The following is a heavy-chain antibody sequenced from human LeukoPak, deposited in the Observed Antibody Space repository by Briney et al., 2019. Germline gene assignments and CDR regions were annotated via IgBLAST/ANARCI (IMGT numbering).Heavy chain of an antibody. CDR1: GGSISSYY. D-gene: IGHD2-21*01. CDR2: IYYSGST. V-gene: IGHV4-59*01. Sequence: PSETLSLTCTVSGGSISSYYWSWIRQPPGKGLEWIGYIYYSGSTNYNPSLKSRVTMSVDTSKNQFSLKLSSVTAADTAVYYCAREGGVSYYYYYMDVWGKGTTVTVSS. CDR3: AREGGVSYYYYYMDV. J-gene: IGHJ6*03.